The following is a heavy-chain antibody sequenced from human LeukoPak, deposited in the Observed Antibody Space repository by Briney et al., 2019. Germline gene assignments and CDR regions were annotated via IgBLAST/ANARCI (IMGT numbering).Heavy chain of an antibody. Sequence: PSETLSLTCTVSGASISSGSYYWGWIRQPPGKGLEWIASIYYRGSTYDNPSLKSRVTISLDTSKNQFSLKLSSVTAADTAVYYCARFTRSRAAAADYWGQGTLVTVSS. V-gene: IGHV4-39*01. CDR1: GASISSGSYY. CDR3: ARFTRSRAAAADY. D-gene: IGHD6-13*01. CDR2: IYYRGST. J-gene: IGHJ4*02.